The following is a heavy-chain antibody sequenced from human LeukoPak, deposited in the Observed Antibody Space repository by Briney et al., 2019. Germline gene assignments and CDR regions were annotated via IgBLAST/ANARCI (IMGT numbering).Heavy chain of an antibody. Sequence: GGSLRLSCAASGFTFSNYGMHWVRQAPGKGLEWVAIISYDGTNKQYADSVKGRFTISRDNSKNTLYLQMNSLGAEDTAVYYCATHIVVVVAEGWFDPWGQGTLVTVSS. J-gene: IGHJ5*02. D-gene: IGHD2-15*01. CDR1: GFTFSNYG. CDR2: ISYDGTNK. V-gene: IGHV3-30*03. CDR3: ATHIVVVVAEGWFDP.